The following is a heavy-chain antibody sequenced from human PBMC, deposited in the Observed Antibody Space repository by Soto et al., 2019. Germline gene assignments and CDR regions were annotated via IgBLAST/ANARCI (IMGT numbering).Heavy chain of an antibody. CDR1: GGTFSIYT. Sequence: SVKVSCKASGGTFSIYTISWVRQAPGQGLEWMGRIIPILGIANYAQKFQGRVTITADKSTSTAYMELSSLRSEDTAVYYCAREEYYYGSGACFDYWGQGTLVTVSS. J-gene: IGHJ4*02. CDR2: IIPILGIA. V-gene: IGHV1-69*04. CDR3: AREEYYYGSGACFDY. D-gene: IGHD3-10*01.